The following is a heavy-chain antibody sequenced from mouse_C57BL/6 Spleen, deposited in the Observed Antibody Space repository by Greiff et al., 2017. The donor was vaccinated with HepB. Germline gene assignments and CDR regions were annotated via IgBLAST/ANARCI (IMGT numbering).Heavy chain of an antibody. V-gene: IGHV14-2*01. CDR1: GFNIKDYY. J-gene: IGHJ4*01. Sequence: VQLQQSGAELVKPGASVKLSCTASGFNIKDYYMHWVKQRTEQGLEWIGRIDPEDGETKYAPKFQGKATITADTSSNTAYLQLSSLTSEDTAVYYWAKVLITTVVATGAMDYWGQGTSVTVSS. D-gene: IGHD1-1*01. CDR3: AKVLITTVVATGAMDY. CDR2: IDPEDGET.